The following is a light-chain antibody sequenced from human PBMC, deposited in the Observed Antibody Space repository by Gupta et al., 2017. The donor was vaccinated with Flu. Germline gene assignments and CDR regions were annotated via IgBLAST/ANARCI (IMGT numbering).Light chain of an antibody. CDR1: QSLVSSDENTY. Sequence: DVVMTQSPLSLPVTLGQPASISCRSSQSLVSSDENTYLNWFQQRPGQSPRRLIYKVSNRDSGVPDRFSGSGSGTDFTLKISRVEAEDVGVYYCMQATYWPPDYSFGQGTKLEIK. CDR2: KVS. J-gene: IGKJ2*03. CDR3: MQATYWPPDYS. V-gene: IGKV2-30*01.